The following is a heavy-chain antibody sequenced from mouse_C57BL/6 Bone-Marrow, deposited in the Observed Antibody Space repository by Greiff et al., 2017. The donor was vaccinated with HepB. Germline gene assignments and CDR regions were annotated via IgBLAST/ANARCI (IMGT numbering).Heavy chain of an antibody. Sequence: EVKLVESGGGLVQPGGSLSLSCAASGFTFTDYYMSWVRQPPGKALEWLGFIRNKANGYTTEYSASVKGRFTISRDNSQSILYLQMNALRAEDSATYYCARYPLGSSYAMDYWGQGTSVTVSS. CDR3: ARYPLGSSYAMDY. J-gene: IGHJ4*01. V-gene: IGHV7-3*01. D-gene: IGHD1-1*01. CDR2: IRNKANGYTT. CDR1: GFTFTDYY.